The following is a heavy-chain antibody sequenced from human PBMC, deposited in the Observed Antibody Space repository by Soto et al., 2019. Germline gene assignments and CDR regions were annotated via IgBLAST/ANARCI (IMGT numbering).Heavy chain of an antibody. D-gene: IGHD4-17*01. V-gene: IGHV5-10-1*01. CDR3: ARLRDYGGNYYYGMDV. Sequence: PXESLKVSCKGSGNSFTSYWISLVLQMPGKGLEWMGRIDPSDSYTNYSPSFQGHVTISADKSISTAYLQWSSLKASDTAMYYCARLRDYGGNYYYGMDVWGQGTTVTVSS. J-gene: IGHJ6*02. CDR1: GNSFTSYW. CDR2: IDPSDSYT.